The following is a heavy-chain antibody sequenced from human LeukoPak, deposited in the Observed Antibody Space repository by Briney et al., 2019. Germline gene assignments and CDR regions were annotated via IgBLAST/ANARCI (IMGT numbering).Heavy chain of an antibody. CDR1: GYTFTSYD. J-gene: IGHJ6*03. V-gene: IGHV1-8*01. CDR3: ARGGYGDYRSYYYYVDV. Sequence: ASVKVSCKASGYTFTSYDINWVRQATGQGLEWMGWMNPNSGNTGYAQKFQGRVTMTRNTSISTAYMELSSLRSEDTAVYHCARGGYGDYRSYYYYVDVWGKGITVTVSS. CDR2: MNPNSGNT. D-gene: IGHD4-17*01.